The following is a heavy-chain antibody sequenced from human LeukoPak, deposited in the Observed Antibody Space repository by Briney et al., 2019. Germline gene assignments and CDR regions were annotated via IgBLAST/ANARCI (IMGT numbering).Heavy chain of an antibody. Sequence: SETLSLTCTVSGGSISSYYWSWIRQPPGKGLEWVGYIYYSGGTNYNPSLKSRVTISVDTSKNQFSLKLSSVTAADTAVYYCARQLREVFSSWYYFDYWGQGTLVTVSS. CDR1: GGSISSYY. CDR3: ARQLREVFSSWYYFDY. J-gene: IGHJ4*02. V-gene: IGHV4-59*08. D-gene: IGHD6-13*01. CDR2: IYYSGGT.